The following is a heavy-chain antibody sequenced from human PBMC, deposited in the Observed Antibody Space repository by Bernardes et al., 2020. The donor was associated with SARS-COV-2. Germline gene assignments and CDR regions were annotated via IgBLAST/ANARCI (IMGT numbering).Heavy chain of an antibody. J-gene: IGHJ4*02. V-gene: IGHV3-74*01. CDR1: GSTFSSYW. Sequence: GGSLRLSCAASGSTFSSYWSHWVRQGPGKGLVWVSRINRDGRTTTYADSVKGRFTISRDNGKNTLYQQMNSLRAEDTALYYCVRGPSDGHGRFEYWGQGALVTVSS. CDR3: VRGPSDGHGRFEY. CDR2: INRDGRTT.